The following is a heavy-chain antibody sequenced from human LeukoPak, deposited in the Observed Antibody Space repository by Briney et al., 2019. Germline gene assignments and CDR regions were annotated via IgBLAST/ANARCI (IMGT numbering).Heavy chain of an antibody. CDR1: GFTFSNYW. D-gene: IGHD3-22*01. CDR3: ARDPYNYDRSGYKLDSYFDY. J-gene: IGHJ4*02. CDR2: IEQDGSEK. V-gene: IGHV3-7*01. Sequence: LPGGSLRLSCTVSGFTFSNYWMSWVRQTPGKGLEWVANIEQDGSEKWYVDSVKGRFTISRDNAKTSLYLQMNSLRAEDTAVYYCARDPYNYDRSGYKLDSYFDYWGQGTLVTVSS.